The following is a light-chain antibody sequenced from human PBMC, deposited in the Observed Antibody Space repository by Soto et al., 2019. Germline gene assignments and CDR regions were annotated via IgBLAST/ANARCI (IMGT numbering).Light chain of an antibody. Sequence: IQRTQSPSSLSASLGDIVTITVRTSQSINIYLNWYQQKVGEPPRLLIFGASNLQSGVPSRFSGSGVGTHFTLTISSLQAEDFATYYCQQGYTKSPLTFGGGTKVDIK. CDR2: GAS. CDR1: QSINIY. J-gene: IGKJ4*01. CDR3: QQGYTKSPLT. V-gene: IGKV1-39*01.